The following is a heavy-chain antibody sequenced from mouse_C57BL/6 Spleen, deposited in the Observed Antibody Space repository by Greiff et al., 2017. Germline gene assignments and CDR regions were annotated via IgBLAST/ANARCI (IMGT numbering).Heavy chain of an antibody. J-gene: IGHJ2*01. D-gene: IGHD2-4*01. CDR1: GFTFSSYA. CDR3: TRDLGYDYDYMDY. V-gene: IGHV5-9-1*02. Sequence: EVMLVESGEGLVKPGGSLKLSCAASGFTFSSYAMSWVRQTPEKRLEWVAYISSGGDYIYYADTVKGRFTISRDNARNTLYLQMSSLKSEDTAMXYCTRDLGYDYDYMDYWGQGTTLTVSS. CDR2: ISSGGDYI.